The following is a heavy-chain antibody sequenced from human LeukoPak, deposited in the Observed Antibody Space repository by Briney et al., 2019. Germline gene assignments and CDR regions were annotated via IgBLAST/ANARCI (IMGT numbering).Heavy chain of an antibody. CDR2: IYYSGST. CDR1: GGSISSYY. CDR3: ARGRSYKNY. D-gene: IGHD1-26*01. Sequence: SETLSLTCTVSGGSISSYYWSWIRQPPGKGLGWIGYIYYSGSTNYNPSLKSRVTISVDTSKNQFSLKLSSVTAADTAVYYCARGRSYKNYWGQGTLVTVSS. V-gene: IGHV4-59*01. J-gene: IGHJ4*02.